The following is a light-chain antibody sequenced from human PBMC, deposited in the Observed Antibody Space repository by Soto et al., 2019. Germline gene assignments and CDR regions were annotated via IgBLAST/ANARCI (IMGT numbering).Light chain of an antibody. CDR3: LQHNSYPFT. J-gene: IGKJ3*01. CDR1: QGVRSS. V-gene: IGKV1-17*01. CDR2: EIS. Sequence: GDRVTITCRASQGVRSSLDWYQQKPGKAPKRLIYEISSLQSGVPSRFSGSGSGTEFTLTISSLQPEDFATYYCLQHNSYPFTFGPGTKVDIK.